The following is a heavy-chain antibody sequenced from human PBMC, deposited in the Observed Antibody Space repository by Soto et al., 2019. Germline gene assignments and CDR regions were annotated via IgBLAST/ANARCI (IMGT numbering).Heavy chain of an antibody. J-gene: IGHJ4*02. V-gene: IGHV1-69*01. Sequence: QVQLVQSGAEVKKPGSSVKVSCKASGGTFSSYAISWVRQAPGQVLEWMGGIIPIFGTANYAQKFQGRVTITADESTSTAYMELSSLRSEDTAVYYCAKSDYYDSSGYPQYFDYWGQGTLVTVSS. D-gene: IGHD3-22*01. CDR1: GGTFSSYA. CDR3: AKSDYYDSSGYPQYFDY. CDR2: IIPIFGTA.